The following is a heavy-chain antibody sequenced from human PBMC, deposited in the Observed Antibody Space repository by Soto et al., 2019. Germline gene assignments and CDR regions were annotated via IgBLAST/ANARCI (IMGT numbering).Heavy chain of an antibody. CDR1: GGSISSGGYY. CDR3: ARDQGYYGSGRPGWFDP. J-gene: IGHJ5*02. D-gene: IGHD3-10*01. Sequence: PSETLSLTCTVAGGSISSGGYYWSWNRQHPGKGLEWIGYIYYSGSTYYNPSLKSRVTISVDTSKNQFSLKLSSVTAADTAVYYCARDQGYYGSGRPGWFDPWGQGTLVTVSA. V-gene: IGHV4-31*03. CDR2: IYYSGST.